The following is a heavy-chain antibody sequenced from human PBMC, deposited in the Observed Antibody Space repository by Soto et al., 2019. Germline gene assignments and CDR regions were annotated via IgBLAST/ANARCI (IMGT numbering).Heavy chain of an antibody. CDR2: IIPILGIA. J-gene: IGHJ3*02. V-gene: IGHV1-69*08. CDR3: ARDDDGDYVSAFDI. CDR1: GGTFSSYT. Sequence: QVQLVQSGAEVKKPGSSVKVSCKASGGTFSSYTISWVRQAPGQGLEWMGRIIPILGIANYAQKFQGRVTITADKSTSTASMEVSSLRSEDTAVYYCARDDDGDYVSAFDIWGQGTMVTVSS. D-gene: IGHD4-17*01.